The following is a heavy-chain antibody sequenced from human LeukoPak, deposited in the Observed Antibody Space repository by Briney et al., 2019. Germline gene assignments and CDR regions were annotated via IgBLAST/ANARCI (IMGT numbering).Heavy chain of an antibody. V-gene: IGHV4-59*01. Sequence: SETLSLTCTVSGGSISSYYWSWIRQPPGKGLEWIGYIYYSGSTNYSPSLKSRVPISVDTSKNQFSLKLSSVTAADTAVYYCARGGRWSHDYWGQGTLVTVSS. J-gene: IGHJ4*02. CDR2: IYYSGST. CDR1: GGSISSYY. CDR3: ARGGRWSHDY. D-gene: IGHD4-23*01.